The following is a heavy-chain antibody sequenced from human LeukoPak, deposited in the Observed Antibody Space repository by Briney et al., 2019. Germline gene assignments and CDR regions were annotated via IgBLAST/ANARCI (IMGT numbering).Heavy chain of an antibody. V-gene: IGHV3-30-3*01. CDR2: ISYDGSNK. J-gene: IGHJ4*02. CDR1: GFTFSSYA. CDR3: ARDEAAAGYFDY. D-gene: IGHD6-13*01. Sequence: GRSLGLSCAASGFTFSSYAMHWVRQAPGKGLEWVAVISYDGSNKYYADSVKGRFTISRDNSKNTLYLQMNSLRAEDTAVYYCARDEAAAGYFDYWGQGTLVTVSS.